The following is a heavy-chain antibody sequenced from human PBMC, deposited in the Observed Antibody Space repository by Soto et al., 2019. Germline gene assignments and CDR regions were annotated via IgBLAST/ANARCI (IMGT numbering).Heavy chain of an antibody. CDR2: IIPILGIA. CDR1: GGTFSSYT. Sequence: QVQLVQSGAEVKKPGSSVKVSCKASGGTFSSYTISWVRQATGQGIEWMGRIIPILGIANYAQKFQGRVTITADKSTSTAYMELISLRSEDTDVDYCARVTQLLSDAFDIWGQGTMVTVSS. D-gene: IGHD2-2*01. CDR3: ARVTQLLSDAFDI. V-gene: IGHV1-69*02. J-gene: IGHJ3*02.